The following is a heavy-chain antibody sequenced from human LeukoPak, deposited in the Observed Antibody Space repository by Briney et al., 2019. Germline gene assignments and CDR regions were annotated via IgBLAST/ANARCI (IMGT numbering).Heavy chain of an antibody. CDR3: TRLTGDDCSSTSCRDY. V-gene: IGHV3-73*01. CDR2: IRSKANSYAT. CDR1: GFTFSGSA. J-gene: IGHJ4*02. D-gene: IGHD2-2*01. Sequence: GGSLKLSCAASGFTFSGSAMHWVRQASGKGLEGVGRIRSKANSYATAYAASVKGRFTISRDDSKNTAYLQMNSLKTEDTAVYYCTRLTGDDCSSTSCRDYWGQGTLVTVSS.